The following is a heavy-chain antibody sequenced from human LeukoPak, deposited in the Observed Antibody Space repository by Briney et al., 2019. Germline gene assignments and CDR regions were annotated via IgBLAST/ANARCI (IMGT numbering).Heavy chain of an antibody. V-gene: IGHV3-23*01. CDR1: GFTFSMSA. Sequence: GGSLRLSCAASGFTFSMSAMTWVRQAPGKGLEWVSGIANTTGDTYYADSVKGRFTISRDNSKNTLYLQMDGLRVDDTAVYYCAKDLSWFFEAWGQGVLVTVSS. CDR3: AKDLSWFFEA. J-gene: IGHJ5*02. D-gene: IGHD6-13*01. CDR2: IANTTGDT.